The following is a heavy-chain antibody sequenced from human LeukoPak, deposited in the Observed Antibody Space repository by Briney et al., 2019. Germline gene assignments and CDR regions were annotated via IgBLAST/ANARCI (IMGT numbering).Heavy chain of an antibody. CDR3: ATGAATKDAFDI. Sequence: ASVKVSCKVSGYTLTELSMHWVRQAPGKGLEWMGGFDPEDGETIYAQKFQGRVIMTEDTSTDTAYMELSSLRSEDTAVYYCATGAATKDAFDIWGQGTMVTVSS. V-gene: IGHV1-24*01. CDR2: FDPEDGET. CDR1: GYTLTELS. D-gene: IGHD2-15*01. J-gene: IGHJ3*02.